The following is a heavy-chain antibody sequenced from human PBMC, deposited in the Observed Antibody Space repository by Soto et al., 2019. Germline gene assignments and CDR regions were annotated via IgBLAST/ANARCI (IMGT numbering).Heavy chain of an antibody. CDR2: INPSGGST. CDR1: GYTFTSYY. V-gene: IGHV1-46*01. Sequence: ASVKVSCKASGYTFTSYYMHWVRQAPGQGLEWMGIINPSGGSTSYAQKFQGRVTMTRDTSTSTVYMELSSLRSEDTAVYYCARDLRGYYYGSGSYYSGSGPNDYWGQGTLVTVSS. J-gene: IGHJ4*02. CDR3: ARDLRGYYYGSGSYYSGSGPNDY. D-gene: IGHD3-10*01.